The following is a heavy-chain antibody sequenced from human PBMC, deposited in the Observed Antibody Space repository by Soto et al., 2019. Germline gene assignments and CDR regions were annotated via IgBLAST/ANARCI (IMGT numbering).Heavy chain of an antibody. V-gene: IGHV4-31*03. Sequence: SETLSLTCTVSGASIRSGGYYWSWIRELPGKGLEWLAYIFYTGSAYYNPSLESRLSISIDRSKNQFSLKLSSVSAADTAVYYCARDRKDYPDIWGKGNRVNVS. D-gene: IGHD4-17*01. CDR1: GASIRSGGYY. CDR3: ARDRKDYPDI. J-gene: IGHJ4*02. CDR2: IFYTGSA.